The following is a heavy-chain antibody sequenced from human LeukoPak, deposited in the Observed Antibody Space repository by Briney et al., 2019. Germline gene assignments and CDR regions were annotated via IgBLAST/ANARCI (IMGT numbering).Heavy chain of an antibody. CDR2: IYYSGST. J-gene: IGHJ4*02. CDR3: ARYTTSYGSGSYHFDY. Sequence: SETLSLTCTVSGGSISSYYWSWIRQSPGKGLEWIGYIYYSGSTNYSPSLKSRVTISVDTSKTQFSLKLISVTAAAPAVYYCARYTTSYGSGSYHFDYWGQGTLVTVSS. V-gene: IGHV4-59*01. D-gene: IGHD3-10*01. CDR1: GGSISSYY.